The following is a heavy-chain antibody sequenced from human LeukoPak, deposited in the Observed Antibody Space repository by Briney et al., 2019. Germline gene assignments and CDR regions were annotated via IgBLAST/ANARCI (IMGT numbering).Heavy chain of an antibody. D-gene: IGHD3-9*01. CDR3: AGEWHYEIFTWYFQY. J-gene: IGHJ1*01. CDR2: ITNSGTTI. Sequence: GASLRLSCAPSASTFTNYYMRSIRPDPGKGLEWVSYITNSGTTISSAESVKGRFTISRDNAKNALYLQMNSLIAEDTAVDDCAGEWHYEIFTWYFQYGGQGTLVTVSS. CDR1: ASTFTNYY. V-gene: IGHV3-11*01.